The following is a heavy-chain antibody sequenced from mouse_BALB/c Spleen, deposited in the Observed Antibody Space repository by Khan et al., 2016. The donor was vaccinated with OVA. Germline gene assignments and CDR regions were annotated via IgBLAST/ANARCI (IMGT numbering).Heavy chain of an antibody. J-gene: IGHJ3*01. CDR2: INSGGHYT. V-gene: IGHV5-6*01. CDR1: GFTFSTYG. CDR3: DRLAYYYNSEALAY. D-gene: IGHD1-1*02. Sequence: EVELVESGGDLVKTGGSLKLSCAASGFTFSTYGMSWVRQTPDKRLEWVATINSGGHYTYYIDSVKGRFTISSDNAKNFLYLQMTSLRSEETAMYYWDRLAYYYNSEALAYWGQGTLVTVSA.